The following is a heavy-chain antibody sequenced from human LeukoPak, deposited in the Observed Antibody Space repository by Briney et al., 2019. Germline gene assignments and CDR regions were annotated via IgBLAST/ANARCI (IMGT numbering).Heavy chain of an antibody. CDR2: IYTSGST. CDR1: GGSINNYY. V-gene: IGHV4-4*07. CDR3: ASRPVRGGYNWFDP. J-gene: IGHJ5*02. Sequence: PSETLSLTCTVSGGSINNYYWSWIRQPAGKGLEWIGRIYTSGSTNYNPSLKSRVTISVDTSKNQFSLKLSSVTAADTAVYYCASRPVRGGYNWFDPWGQGTLVTVSS. D-gene: IGHD3-16*01.